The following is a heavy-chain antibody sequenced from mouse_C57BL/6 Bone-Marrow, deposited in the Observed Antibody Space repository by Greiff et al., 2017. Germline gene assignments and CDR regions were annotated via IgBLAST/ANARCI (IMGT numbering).Heavy chain of an antibody. J-gene: IGHJ1*03. Sequence: LQQSGASVKLSCKATGYTFTGYWIEWVKQRPGHGLEWIGEILPGSGSTNYNEKFKGKATFTADTSSNTAYMQLSSLTTEDSAIYYCARRDTATVVEGYFDVWGTGTTVTVSS. CDR3: ARRDTATVVEGYFDV. CDR2: ILPGSGST. V-gene: IGHV1-9*01. D-gene: IGHD1-1*01. CDR1: GYTFTGYW.